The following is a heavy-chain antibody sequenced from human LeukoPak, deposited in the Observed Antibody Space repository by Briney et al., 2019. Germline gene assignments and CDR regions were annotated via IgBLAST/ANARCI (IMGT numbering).Heavy chain of an antibody. CDR1: GFTFSSYG. J-gene: IGHJ4*02. CDR2: ISYDGGNK. CDR3: ASSAGYDILTGYYLV. V-gene: IGHV3-30*03. Sequence: GGSLRLSCAASGFTFSSYGMHWVRQAPGKGLEWVAVISYDGGNKYYADSVKGRFSLSRDNSKNTLYLQMNTLRAEDTAVYYCASSAGYDILTGYYLVWGQGTLVTVSS. D-gene: IGHD3-9*01.